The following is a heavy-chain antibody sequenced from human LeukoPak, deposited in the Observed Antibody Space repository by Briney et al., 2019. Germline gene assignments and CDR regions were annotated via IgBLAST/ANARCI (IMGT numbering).Heavy chain of an antibody. Sequence: SGPALVKPTQTLKLTCTFSGFSLSTRGMCVHWIRQPPGKALEGLSRIDWDDDKHYSTSLKTRLSISKDTSKNQVDLTMTNMDPVGTATYYCARAPRRDGYNFVNYFDYWGQGALVTVSS. V-gene: IGHV2-70*11. CDR3: ARAPRRDGYNFVNYFDY. CDR2: IDWDDDK. D-gene: IGHD5-12*01. CDR1: GFSLSTRGMC. J-gene: IGHJ4*02.